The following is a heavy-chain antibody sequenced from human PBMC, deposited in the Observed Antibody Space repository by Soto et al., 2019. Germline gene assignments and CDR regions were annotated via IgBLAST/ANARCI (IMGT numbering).Heavy chain of an antibody. CDR3: ASYSSGWYDVSF. Sequence: PSETLSLTCAVYGGSFSGYYWSWIRQPPGKGLEWIGEIYHTGSTNYNPSLKSRVTISIDTSKNQFSLKLSSVTAADTAVYYCASYSSGWYDVSFWGQGTLVTVSS. D-gene: IGHD6-19*01. V-gene: IGHV4-34*01. J-gene: IGHJ4*02. CDR2: IYHTGST. CDR1: GGSFSGYY.